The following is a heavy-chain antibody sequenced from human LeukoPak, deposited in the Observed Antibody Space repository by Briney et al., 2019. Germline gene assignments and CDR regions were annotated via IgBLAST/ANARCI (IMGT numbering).Heavy chain of an antibody. CDR2: ISSSSNSI. V-gene: IGHV3-48*01. Sequence: GGSLRLSCAASGFTFSDYSMNWVRQAPGKGLEWISYISSSSNSIYYADSVKGRFTISRDNSKNTLYLQMNSLRAEDTAVYYCARDRSGSYLDYWGQGTLVTVSS. CDR3: ARDRSGSYLDY. J-gene: IGHJ4*02. D-gene: IGHD3-10*01. CDR1: GFTFSDYS.